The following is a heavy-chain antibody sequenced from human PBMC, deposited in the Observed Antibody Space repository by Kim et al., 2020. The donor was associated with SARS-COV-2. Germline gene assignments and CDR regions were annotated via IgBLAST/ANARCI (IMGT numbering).Heavy chain of an antibody. V-gene: IGHV1-69*13. J-gene: IGHJ6*02. D-gene: IGHD3-22*01. CDR1: GGTFSSYT. CDR3: ATFRHRADDSSGYQAPEHYYGMDV. Sequence: SVKVSCKASGGTFSSYTINWVRQAPGQGLEWMGGIIPIFGAANYAQKFQGRVTITADESTSTAYMELSSLRSEDTAVYYCATFRHRADDSSGYQAPEHYYGMDVWGQGTTVTVSS. CDR2: IIPIFGAA.